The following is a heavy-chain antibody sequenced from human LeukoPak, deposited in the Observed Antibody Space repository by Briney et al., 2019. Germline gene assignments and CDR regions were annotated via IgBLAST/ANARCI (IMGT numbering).Heavy chain of an antibody. Sequence: SETLSLTCTVSGASVRGYYWSWIRQPPGKGLEWIGYIHYTGNTDYNPSLTSRVTMSVDTSKNQFSLMLTSVTAADTALYYCARPISPRPPRAFDIWGHGTMVTVSS. CDR3: ARPISPRPPRAFDI. J-gene: IGHJ3*02. D-gene: IGHD2-2*02. V-gene: IGHV4-59*02. CDR1: GASVRGYY. CDR2: IHYTGNT.